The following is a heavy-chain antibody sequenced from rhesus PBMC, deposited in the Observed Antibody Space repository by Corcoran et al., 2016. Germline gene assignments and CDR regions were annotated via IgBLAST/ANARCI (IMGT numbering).Heavy chain of an antibody. CDR3: ARRHSGSYYFPTEYFDY. CDR2: INTDTGNP. Sequence: QVQLVQSGAEVKQPGASVKVSCKASGYTFTSYGMNWVRQAHGQRLEWMGWINTDTGNPTYAQGLKERFTFSMDTFISTAYLQISSLKAEDTAVYYCARRHSGSYYFPTEYFDYWGQGVLVTVSS. CDR1: GYTFTSYG. D-gene: IGHD3-16*01. J-gene: IGHJ4*01. V-gene: IGHV7-114*01.